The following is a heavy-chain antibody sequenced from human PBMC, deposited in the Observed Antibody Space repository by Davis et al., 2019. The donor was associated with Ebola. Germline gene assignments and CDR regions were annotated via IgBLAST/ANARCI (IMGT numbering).Heavy chain of an antibody. CDR2: IGTAGDT. CDR1: GFTFSNYD. J-gene: IGHJ4*02. D-gene: IGHD2-15*01. Sequence: PGGSLRLSCEASGFTFSNYDMHWVRQVTGKGLEWVSAIGTAGDTYYPGSVKGRFTISRENAKNSLYLQMNSLRAGDTAVYYCAKSHCSGGSCPYYFDFWGQGTLVTVSS. V-gene: IGHV3-13*01. CDR3: AKSHCSGGSCPYYFDF.